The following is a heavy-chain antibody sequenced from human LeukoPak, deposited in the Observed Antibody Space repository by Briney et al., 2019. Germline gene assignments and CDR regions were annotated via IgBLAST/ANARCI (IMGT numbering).Heavy chain of an antibody. Sequence: PGGSLRLSCAASGFTFSSYSMNWVRQAPGKGLKWVSSISSSSSYIYYADSVKGRFTISRDNAKNSLYLQMNSLRAEDTAVYYCARGPIFGVAYTGIDWFDPWGQGTLVTVSS. D-gene: IGHD3-3*01. CDR1: GFTFSSYS. V-gene: IGHV3-21*01. CDR2: ISSSSSYI. J-gene: IGHJ5*02. CDR3: ARGPIFGVAYTGIDWFDP.